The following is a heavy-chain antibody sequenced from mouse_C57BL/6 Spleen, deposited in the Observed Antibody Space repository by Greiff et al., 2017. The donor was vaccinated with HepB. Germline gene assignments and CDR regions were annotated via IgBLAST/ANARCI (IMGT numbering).Heavy chain of an antibody. CDR3: ARDGDYYGSSYFDY. CDR2: IYPRDGST. Sequence: VQLQQSGPELVKPGASVKLSCKASGYTFTSYDINWVKQRPGQGLEWIGWIYPRDGSTKYNEKFKGKATLTVDTSSSTAYMELHSLTSEDSAVYFCARDGDYYGSSYFDYWGHGTTLTVSS. V-gene: IGHV1-85*01. CDR1: GYTFTSYD. D-gene: IGHD1-1*01. J-gene: IGHJ2*01.